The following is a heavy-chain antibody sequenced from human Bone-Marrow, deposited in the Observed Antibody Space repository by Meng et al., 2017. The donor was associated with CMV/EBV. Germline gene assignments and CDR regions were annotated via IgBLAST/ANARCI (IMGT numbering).Heavy chain of an antibody. J-gene: IGHJ4*02. CDR3: ARQMGWELGYFDY. CDR1: GFTFSSYA. V-gene: IGHV3-30-3*01. D-gene: IGHD1-26*01. CDR2: ISYDGSNK. Sequence: GESLKISCEASGFTFSSYAMHWVRQAPGKGLEWVAVISYDGSNKYYAHPVKGRFTISRDNSKNTLYLQMNSLRAEDTAVYYCARQMGWELGYFDYWGQGTLVTVAS.